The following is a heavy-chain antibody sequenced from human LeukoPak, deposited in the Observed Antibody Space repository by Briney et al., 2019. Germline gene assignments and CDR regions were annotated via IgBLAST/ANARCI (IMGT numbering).Heavy chain of an antibody. Sequence: PSETQSLTCTVSGGSITSYYWSWLRQPAGKGLEWIGRIYSSGTTNYNSSLKSRVTMSIDTTQFSLKLSSVTAADTAVYFCACGVAAAGWLYFDYWGQGSLVTVSS. CDR3: ACGVAAAGWLYFDY. CDR2: IYSSGTT. D-gene: IGHD6-13*01. CDR1: GGSITSYY. V-gene: IGHV4-4*07. J-gene: IGHJ4*02.